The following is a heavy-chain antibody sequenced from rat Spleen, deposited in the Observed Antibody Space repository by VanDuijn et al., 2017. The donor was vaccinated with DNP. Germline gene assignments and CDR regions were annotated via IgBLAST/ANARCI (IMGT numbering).Heavy chain of an antibody. V-gene: IGHV5-7*01. CDR2: ITYDGSGT. CDR3: TTGVDY. CDR1: GFTFSDYN. Sequence: EVQLVESGGDLVQPGRSLKLSCAASGFTFSDYNMAWVRQAPKKGLEWVTTITYDGSGTYYRDSVQGRFTISRDNGKSTLYLQMDSLRSEDTATYYCTTGVDYWGQGVMVTVSS. J-gene: IGHJ2*01.